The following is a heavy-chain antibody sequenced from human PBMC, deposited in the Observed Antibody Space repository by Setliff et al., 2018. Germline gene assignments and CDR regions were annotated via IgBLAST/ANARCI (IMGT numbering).Heavy chain of an antibody. CDR1: GFSFSDYY. CDR2: ISNDAYTI. CDR3: ATDIVATIQAPRFDY. J-gene: IGHJ4*02. Sequence: KPGGSLRLSCAASGFSFSDYYMMWIRQAPGKGLEWVSYISNDAYTIHYADSMKGRLTISRDNSKNSVFLQMNSLRAEDTAVYYCATDIVATIQAPRFDYWGQGTLVTVSS. D-gene: IGHD5-12*01. V-gene: IGHV3-11*01.